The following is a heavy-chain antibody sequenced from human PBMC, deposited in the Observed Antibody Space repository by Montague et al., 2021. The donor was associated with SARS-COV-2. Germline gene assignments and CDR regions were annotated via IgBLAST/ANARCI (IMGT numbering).Heavy chain of an antibody. D-gene: IGHD4-17*01. CDR3: ASGGTVTTFFAPKQTRRYNWFDP. V-gene: IGHV4-34*01. CDR1: GGSFSNYY. J-gene: IGHJ5*02. Sequence: SDTLSLTCAVYGGSFSNYYWSWIRQPPGKGLEWIGEINHSGSTNYNPSLKSRVTISVDTSKNQFSLKLSSVTAADTAVYYCASGGTVTTFFAPKQTRRYNWFDPWGQGTLVTVSS. CDR2: INHSGST.